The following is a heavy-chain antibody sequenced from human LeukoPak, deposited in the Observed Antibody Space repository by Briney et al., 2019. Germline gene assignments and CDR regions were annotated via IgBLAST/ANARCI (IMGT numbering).Heavy chain of an antibody. CDR3: AKEVGWELPLPSSFDY. J-gene: IGHJ4*02. Sequence: PGGSLRLSCAASGFTFSSYAMSWVRQAPGKGLEWVSAISGSGGSTYYADSVKGRFTISRDNSKNTLYLQMNSLRAEDTAVYYCAKEVGWELPLPSSFDYWGQGTLVTVSS. CDR2: ISGSGGST. V-gene: IGHV3-23*01. D-gene: IGHD1-26*01. CDR1: GFTFSSYA.